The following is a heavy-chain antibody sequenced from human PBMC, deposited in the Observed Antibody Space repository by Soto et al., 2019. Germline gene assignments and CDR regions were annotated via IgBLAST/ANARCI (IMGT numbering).Heavy chain of an antibody. CDR3: ARSGSSWNLREFDY. Sequence: ASVKVSCKASDYTFTSYGIIWVRQAPGQGLEWIGWISVYNGNTNHAQKFRGRVTMTTDISTTTAYMEMRSLRSDDTAVYYCARSGSSWNLREFDYWGQGTLVTVSS. J-gene: IGHJ4*02. D-gene: IGHD6-13*01. CDR2: ISVYNGNT. V-gene: IGHV1-18*01. CDR1: DYTFTSYG.